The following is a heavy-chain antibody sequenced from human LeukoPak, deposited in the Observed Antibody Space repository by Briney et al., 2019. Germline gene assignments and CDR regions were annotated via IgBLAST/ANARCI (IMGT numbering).Heavy chain of an antibody. J-gene: IGHJ4*02. CDR2: INHSGST. CDR3: ARADYGDYNFDY. V-gene: IGHV4-34*01. CDR1: GGSFSGYY. Sequence: SETLSLTCAVYGGSFSGYYWSWIRQPPGKGLEWIGEINHSGSTNYNPSLKSRVTISVDTSKNQFSLKLSSVTAADTAVYYCARADYGDYNFDYWGQGTLVTVSS. D-gene: IGHD4-17*01.